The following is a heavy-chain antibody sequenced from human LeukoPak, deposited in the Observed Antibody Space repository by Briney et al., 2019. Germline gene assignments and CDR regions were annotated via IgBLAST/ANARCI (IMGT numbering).Heavy chain of an antibody. V-gene: IGHV3-48*01. J-gene: IGHJ4*02. CDR3: ARGGAARPDY. CDR2: ISSNSGTI. D-gene: IGHD6-6*01. CDR1: GFTFSSYG. Sequence: PGGSLRLSCAAFGFTFSSYGMDWVRQAPGKGLGWISYISSNSGTINYADSVKGRFTISRDNAKNSLYLQINGLRAEDTAVYYCARGGAARPDYWGQGTLVTVSS.